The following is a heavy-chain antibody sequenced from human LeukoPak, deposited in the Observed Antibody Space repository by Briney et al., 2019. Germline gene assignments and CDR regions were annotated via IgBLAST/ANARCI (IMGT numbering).Heavy chain of an antibody. D-gene: IGHD3-9*01. CDR2: IIPIFGTA. J-gene: IGHJ6*04. CDR1: GGTFSSYA. CDR3: ARLLRYFDWAYGMDV. V-gene: IGHV1-69*13. Sequence: GASVKVSCKASGGTFSSYAISWVRQAPGQGLEWMGGIIPIFGTANYAQKLQGRVTITADESTSTAYMELSSLRSEDTAVYYCARLLRYFDWAYGMDVWGKGTTVTVSS.